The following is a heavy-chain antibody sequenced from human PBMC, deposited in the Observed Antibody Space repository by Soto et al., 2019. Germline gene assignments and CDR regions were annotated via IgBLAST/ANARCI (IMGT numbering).Heavy chain of an antibody. D-gene: IGHD2-2*01. J-gene: IGHJ6*02. Sequence: ASVXVSCKASGYTFTSYGISWGRQAPGQGLERMGWISAYNGNTNYAQKLQGRVTMTTDTSTSTAYMELRSLRSDDTAVYYCARDLSVVVPAALRGDYYYGMDVWGQGTTVTVSS. CDR2: ISAYNGNT. CDR3: ARDLSVVVPAALRGDYYYGMDV. V-gene: IGHV1-18*01. CDR1: GYTFTSYG.